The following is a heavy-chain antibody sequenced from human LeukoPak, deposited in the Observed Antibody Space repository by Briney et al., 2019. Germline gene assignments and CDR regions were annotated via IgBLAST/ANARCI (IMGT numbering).Heavy chain of an antibody. Sequence: GSSVKVSCKASGGTFSSYAISWVRQAPGQGLEWMGGIIPIFGTANYAQKFQGRVTITTDESTSTAYMELSSLRSEDTAVYYCARGDYVWGSYRSSYNWFDPWGQGTLVTVSS. V-gene: IGHV1-69*05. J-gene: IGHJ5*02. D-gene: IGHD3-16*02. CDR2: IIPIFGTA. CDR3: ARGDYVWGSYRSSYNWFDP. CDR1: GGTFSSYA.